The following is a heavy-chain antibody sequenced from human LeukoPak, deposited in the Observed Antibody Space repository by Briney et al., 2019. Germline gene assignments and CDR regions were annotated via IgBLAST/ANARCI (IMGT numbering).Heavy chain of an antibody. CDR1: GSAFTDYY. CDR3: ARALCDGDCYTRHFDH. Sequence: GASVKVSFKASGSAFTDYYIHWVRQVPGQGLEWVGVIDPNGGATSYGKKFPGRRTVTRDTSTSTVYLEVSSLRSEDTAIYYCARALCDGDCYTRHFDHWGQGTLVTVSS. J-gene: IGHJ4*02. D-gene: IGHD2-21*02. V-gene: IGHV1-46*01. CDR2: IDPNGGAT.